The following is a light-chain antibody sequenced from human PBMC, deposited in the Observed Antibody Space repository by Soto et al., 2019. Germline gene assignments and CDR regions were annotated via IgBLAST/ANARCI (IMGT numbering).Light chain of an antibody. CDR3: CSYAGSDSLV. V-gene: IGLV2-11*01. CDR2: DVT. J-gene: IGLJ2*01. CDR1: SSDVGGYNY. Sequence: HSALTQPRSVSGSPGQSVTISCTGTSSDVGGYNYVSWYQQHPGKAPKLMIYDVTKRPSGVPDRFSGSKFGNTASLTISGLQAEDEADYYCCSYAGSDSLVFGGGTKLTV.